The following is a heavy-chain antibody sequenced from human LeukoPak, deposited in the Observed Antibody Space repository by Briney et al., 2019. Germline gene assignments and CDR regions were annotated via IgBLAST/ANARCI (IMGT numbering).Heavy chain of an antibody. D-gene: IGHD3-3*01. J-gene: IGHJ5*02. V-gene: IGHV1-2*02. CDR1: GYTFTGYY. Sequence: ASDTVSCKASGYTFTGYYMHWVRQAPGQGLEWMGWINPNSGGTNYAQKFQGRVTMTRDTSISTAYMELSRLRSDDTAVYYCARGFWPPRKNWFDPWGQGYPGSVSS. CDR3: ARGFWPPRKNWFDP. CDR2: INPNSGGT.